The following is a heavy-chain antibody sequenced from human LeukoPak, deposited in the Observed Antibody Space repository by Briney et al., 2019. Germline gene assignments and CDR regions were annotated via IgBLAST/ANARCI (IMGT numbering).Heavy chain of an antibody. Sequence: GGSLRLSCAASGFTFSSYSMNWVRQAPGKGLEWVSSISSSSYIYYAVSVKGRFTISRDNAKNSLYLQMNSLRAEDTAVYYCARDAVLLWFGELPFFDYWGQGTLVTVSS. CDR1: GFTFSSYS. CDR2: ISSSSYI. D-gene: IGHD3-10*01. J-gene: IGHJ4*02. V-gene: IGHV3-21*01. CDR3: ARDAVLLWFGELPFFDY.